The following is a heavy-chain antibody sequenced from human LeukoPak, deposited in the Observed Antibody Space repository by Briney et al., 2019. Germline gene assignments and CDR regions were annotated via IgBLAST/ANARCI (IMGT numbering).Heavy chain of an antibody. J-gene: IGHJ4*02. V-gene: IGHV4-34*01. CDR1: GVSFSGYY. CDR2: INHSGST. D-gene: IGHD4-17*01. Sequence: PSETLSLTCAVYGVSFSGYYWSWIRQPPGKGLEWIGEINHSGSTNYNPSLKSRVTISVDTSKNQFSLKLSSVTAADTAVYYCASYGPYYFDYWGQGTLVIVSS. CDR3: ASYGPYYFDY.